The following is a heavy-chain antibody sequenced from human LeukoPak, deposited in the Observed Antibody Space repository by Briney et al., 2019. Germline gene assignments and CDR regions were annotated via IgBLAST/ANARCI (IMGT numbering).Heavy chain of an antibody. CDR2: IYYSGST. Sequence: SETLSLTCTVSGGSISSYYWSWIRQPPGKGLEWIGYIYYSGSTNYNPSLKSRVTISVDTSKNQFSLKLSSVAAADTAVYSCARGVGYSSGWKGNNWFDPWGQGTLVTVSS. CDR3: ARGVGYSSGWKGNNWFDP. J-gene: IGHJ5*02. D-gene: IGHD6-19*01. CDR1: GGSISSYY. V-gene: IGHV4-59*01.